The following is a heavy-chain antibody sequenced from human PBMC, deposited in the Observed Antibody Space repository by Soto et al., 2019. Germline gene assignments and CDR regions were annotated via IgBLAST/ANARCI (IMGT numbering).Heavy chain of an antibody. V-gene: IGHV3-23*01. D-gene: IGHD1-26*01. CDR2: VSGNGGNT. CDR3: AKDRMGASGWFDP. CDR1: GFSFSIYT. J-gene: IGHJ5*02. Sequence: GGSLRLSCVASGFSFSIYTMNWVRHAPGKGLEWVSGVSGNGGNTYYADSVKGRFSISRDNSKNTLYLQLNSLRAEDTAIYYCAKDRMGASGWFDPWGQGTPVTVSS.